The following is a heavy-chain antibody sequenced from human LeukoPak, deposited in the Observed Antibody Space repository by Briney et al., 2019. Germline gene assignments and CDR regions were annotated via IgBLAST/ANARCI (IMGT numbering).Heavy chain of an antibody. J-gene: IGHJ4*02. CDR2: INPSGGST. V-gene: IGHV1-46*01. CDR3: ARDSLYYYDSSGYYTDDDY. Sequence: ASVTVSFTASGYTFTSYYMHWVRQAPGRGLEWMGIINPSGGSTSYAQKFQGRVTMTRDTSTSTVYMELSSLRSEDTAVYYCARDSLYYYDSSGYYTDDDYWGQGTLVTVSS. CDR1: GYTFTSYY. D-gene: IGHD3-22*01.